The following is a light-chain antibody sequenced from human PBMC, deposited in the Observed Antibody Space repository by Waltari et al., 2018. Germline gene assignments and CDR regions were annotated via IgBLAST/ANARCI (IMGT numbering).Light chain of an antibody. CDR1: SSNTGINA. V-gene: IGLV1-44*01. CDR3: AAWDDSLKVVL. Sequence: QPMLTQPPPASGSPGQRVSISFSEGSSNTGINALNWYKQPPGTAPKLLMYSHVIRPSGVPDRFSGSRSGTSGSLAISGLQSEDEADYYCAAWDDSLKVVLFGGGTKLTVL. CDR2: SHV. J-gene: IGLJ2*01.